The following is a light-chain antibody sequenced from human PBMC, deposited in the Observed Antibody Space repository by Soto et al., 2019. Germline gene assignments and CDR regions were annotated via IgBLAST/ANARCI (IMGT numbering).Light chain of an antibody. V-gene: IGKV3-11*01. CDR3: QQRSNWPPIT. CDR1: QSVSSY. J-gene: IGKJ5*01. Sequence: EIVLTQSPATLPLSPGERATLSCRASQSVSSYLAWYQQKPGQAPRLLIYDASHRATGIPARFSGSGSGTDFTLTISSLEPEDFAVYYCQQRSNWPPITCGQGTRLEIK. CDR2: DAS.